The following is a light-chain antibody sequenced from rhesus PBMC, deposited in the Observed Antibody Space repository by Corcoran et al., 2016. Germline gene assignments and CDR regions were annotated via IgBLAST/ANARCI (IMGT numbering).Light chain of an antibody. Sequence: EIVMTQSPATLSLSPGETATLSCRASESVGSYLAWYQQKPGQAPKLLVHSAYFRATGIPDRFSGSGSRTEFTRTISSLEPEDVGVYHCQQYNDLLLTFGGGTKVELK. CDR2: SAY. V-gene: IGKV3-40*03. J-gene: IGKJ4*01. CDR1: ESVGSY. CDR3: QQYNDLLLT.